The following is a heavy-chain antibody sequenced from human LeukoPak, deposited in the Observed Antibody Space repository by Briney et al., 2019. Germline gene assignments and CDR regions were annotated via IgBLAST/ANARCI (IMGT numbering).Heavy chain of an antibody. CDR2: IKQDGSQK. V-gene: IGHV3-7*01. D-gene: IGHD3-10*02. J-gene: IGHJ6*04. Sequence: PGGSLRLSCAASGFTFSTYRMSWVRQAPGKGLEWVANIKQDGSQKHHVASVKGRFTISRGNAKNSLYLQMNSLRAEDTAVYYCAELGITMIGGVWGKGTTVTISS. CDR1: GFTFSTYR. CDR3: AELGITMIGGV.